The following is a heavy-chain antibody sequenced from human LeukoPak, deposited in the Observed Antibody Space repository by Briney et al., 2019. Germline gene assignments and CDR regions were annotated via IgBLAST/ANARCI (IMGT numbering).Heavy chain of an antibody. CDR1: GFIFANFA. V-gene: IGHV3-23*01. J-gene: IGHJ4*02. Sequence: PGGSLRLSCAASGFIFANFAMSWVRQAPGKGLEWVSAIFSGGDTTSYADSVRGRFTISRDNSKNTLYLEMHGLRAEDTAIYYCAKDLISPRRVGSSEKLDYWGQGTLVTVSS. CDR2: IFSGGDTT. D-gene: IGHD3-10*01. CDR3: AKDLISPRRVGSSEKLDY.